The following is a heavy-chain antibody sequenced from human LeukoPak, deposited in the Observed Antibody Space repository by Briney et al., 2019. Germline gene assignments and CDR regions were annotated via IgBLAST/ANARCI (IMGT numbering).Heavy chain of an antibody. D-gene: IGHD1-26*01. CDR3: ASGPCSGSYYYFDY. V-gene: IGHV1-69*05. CDR1: GGTFSSYA. J-gene: IGHJ4*02. Sequence: SVKVSCKASGGTFSSYAISWVRQAPGQGLEWMGGIIPIFGTANYAQKFQGRVTITTDESTSTAYMEQSSLRSEDTAVYYCASGPCSGSYYYFDYWGQGTLVTVSS. CDR2: IIPIFGTA.